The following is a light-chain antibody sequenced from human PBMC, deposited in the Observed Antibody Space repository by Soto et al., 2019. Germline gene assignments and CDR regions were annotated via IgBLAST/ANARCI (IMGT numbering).Light chain of an antibody. CDR2: GAS. V-gene: IGKV3-20*01. J-gene: IGKJ1*01. Sequence: EIVLTHSPGTLSLSPGEGATLSCRASQSVSTNFFAWYQQQPGQAPRLLIYGASTRATGIPDRFSGSGSGTDFTLTISRLDPEDFSVYYCQPYGRTSWTFGQGTKVEIK. CDR1: QSVSTNF. CDR3: QPYGRTSWT.